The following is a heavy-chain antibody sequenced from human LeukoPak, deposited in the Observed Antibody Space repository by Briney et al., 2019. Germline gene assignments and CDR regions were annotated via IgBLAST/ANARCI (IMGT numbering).Heavy chain of an antibody. CDR2: IYHSGST. D-gene: IGHD4-17*01. V-gene: IGHV4-38-2*02. CDR1: GYSISSGYY. Sequence: PSETLSLTCTVSGYSISSGYYWGWIRQPPGKGLEWIGSIYHSGSTYYNPSLKSRVTISVDTSKNQFSLKLSSVTAADTAVYYCARDLATVPNYWGQGALVTVSS. CDR3: ARDLATVPNY. J-gene: IGHJ4*02.